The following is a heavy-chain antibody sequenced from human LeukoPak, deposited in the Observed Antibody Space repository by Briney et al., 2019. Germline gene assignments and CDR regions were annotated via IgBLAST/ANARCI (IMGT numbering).Heavy chain of an antibody. CDR1: GFTFSSYA. Sequence: GGSLRLSCAASGFTFSSYAMSWVRQAPGKGLEWVSAISGSGDSTYYADSVRGRFTISRDNSKNTLYLQMNSLRAEDTAVYYCAAPQGGSGYDLRYWGQGTLVTVSS. CDR3: AAPQGGSGYDLRY. J-gene: IGHJ4*02. D-gene: IGHD5-12*01. CDR2: ISGSGDST. V-gene: IGHV3-23*01.